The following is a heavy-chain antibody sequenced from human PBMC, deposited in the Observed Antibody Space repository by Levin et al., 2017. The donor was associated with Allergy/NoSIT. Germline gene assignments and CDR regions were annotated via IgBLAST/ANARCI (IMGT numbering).Heavy chain of an antibody. V-gene: IGHV3-7*01. CDR1: GFTFRSYC. J-gene: IGHJ4*02. CDR2: IKEDGGEK. Sequence: PGKSLKISCAASGFTFRSYCMTWVRQAPGKGLEWVANIKEDGGEKYYVDSVRGRFTIFRDDAENSLYLQMNRLRVEDTAVYYCASSSGGKDSGGYLDYWGQGILVAVSS. CDR3: ASSSGGKDSGGYLDY. D-gene: IGHD2-15*01.